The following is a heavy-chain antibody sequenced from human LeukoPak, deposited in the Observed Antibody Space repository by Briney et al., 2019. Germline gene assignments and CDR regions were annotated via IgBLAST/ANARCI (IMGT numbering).Heavy chain of an antibody. D-gene: IGHD3-10*01. J-gene: IGHJ5*02. V-gene: IGHV4-59*08. CDR2: IYYSGST. CDR1: GGSISSYY. Sequence: SETLSLTCTVSGGSISSYYWSWIRQPPGKGLEWIGYIYYSGSTNYNPSLKSRVTISVDTSKNQFSLKLSSVTAADTAVYYCARRVTMVRGVITNNWFDPWGQGTLVTVPS. CDR3: ARRVTMVRGVITNNWFDP.